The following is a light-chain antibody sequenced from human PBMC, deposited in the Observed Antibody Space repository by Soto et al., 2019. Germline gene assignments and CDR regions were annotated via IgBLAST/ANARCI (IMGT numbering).Light chain of an antibody. CDR2: EVS. CDR1: SSDVGGYNY. Sequence: SALTQPASVSGSPGQSITISCTGTSSDVGGYNYVSWYQQHPGKAPKLMIYEVSNRPSGVSNRFSGSKSGNTASLTIFGLQAEEEADYYCSLYTSSSTWVFGGGTKLTVL. CDR3: SLYTSSSTWV. J-gene: IGLJ3*02. V-gene: IGLV2-14*01.